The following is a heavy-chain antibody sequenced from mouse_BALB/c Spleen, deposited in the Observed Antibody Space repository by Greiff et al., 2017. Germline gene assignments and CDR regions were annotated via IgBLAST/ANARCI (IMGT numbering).Heavy chain of an antibody. V-gene: IGHV5-4*02. J-gene: IGHJ4*01. CDR1: GFTFSDYY. CDR2: ISDGGSYT. CDR3: ERDEAMDY. Sequence: EVKLVESGGGLVKPGGSLKLSCAASGFTFSDYYMYWVRQTPEKRLEWVATISDGGSYTYYPDSVKGRFTISTDNAKNNLYLHISSLTSEDTAQYYCERDEAMDYWGQGTSVTVAA.